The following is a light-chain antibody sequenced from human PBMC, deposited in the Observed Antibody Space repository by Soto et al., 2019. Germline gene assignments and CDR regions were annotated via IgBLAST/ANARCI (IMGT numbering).Light chain of an antibody. J-gene: IGKJ4*01. V-gene: IGKV1-27*01. Sequence: DIQMTQSPSSLSASVGDRVTITCRASQGIGNDLGWYQQKPGKVPKLLIYAASTLQSGVPSRFSGSGSGTDFTLTISSLQPEDVATYYCQKYNSAPLTFGGGTKVEIK. CDR3: QKYNSAPLT. CDR1: QGIGND. CDR2: AAS.